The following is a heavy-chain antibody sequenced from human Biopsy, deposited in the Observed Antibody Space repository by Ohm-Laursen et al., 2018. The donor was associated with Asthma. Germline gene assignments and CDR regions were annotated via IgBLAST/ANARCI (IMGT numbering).Heavy chain of an antibody. Sequence: GSLRLSCAAFGFSFSDYYMTWMRQAPGKGLEWVSSISSSGSTTYPAESVKGRFTISRDNAQKSLFLQMGSLRAEDTAIYYRARVFESSEWGPFYHFGLDVWGQGTTVAVSS. CDR1: GFSFSDYY. CDR2: ISSSGSTT. D-gene: IGHD6-25*01. J-gene: IGHJ6*02. CDR3: ARVFESSEWGPFYHFGLDV. V-gene: IGHV3-11*01.